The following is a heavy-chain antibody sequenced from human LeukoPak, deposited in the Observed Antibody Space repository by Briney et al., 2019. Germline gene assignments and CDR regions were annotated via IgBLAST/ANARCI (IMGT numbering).Heavy chain of an antibody. CDR3: ARVPRGFGVVIMAFDI. Sequence: ASVKVSCKASGYTFTGYYMHWVRQAPGQGLEWMGWINPNSGGTNYAQKFQGRVTMTRDTSISTAYMELSGLRSDDTAVYYCARVPRGFGVVIMAFDIWGQGTMVTVSS. CDR1: GYTFTGYY. J-gene: IGHJ3*02. V-gene: IGHV1-2*02. D-gene: IGHD3-3*01. CDR2: INPNSGGT.